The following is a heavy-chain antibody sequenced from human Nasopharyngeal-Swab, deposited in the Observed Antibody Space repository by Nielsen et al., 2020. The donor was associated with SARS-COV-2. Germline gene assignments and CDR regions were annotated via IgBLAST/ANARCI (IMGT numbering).Heavy chain of an antibody. V-gene: IGHV3-11*04. CDR2: MSNSGSTI. CDR3: ATNWDYRFDY. Sequence: GESLKISYVASGLTFSDYYMSWIRQAPGKGLEWVSYMSNSGSTIYYADSVKGRFTISRDNAWNSLYLQMNSLRAEDTAVYYCATNWDYRFDYWGQGTLVTVSS. CDR1: GLTFSDYY. J-gene: IGHJ4*02. D-gene: IGHD1-7*01.